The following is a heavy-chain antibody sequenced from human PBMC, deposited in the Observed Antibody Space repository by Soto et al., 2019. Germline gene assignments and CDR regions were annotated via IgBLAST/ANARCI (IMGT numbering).Heavy chain of an antibody. CDR3: AREARGGFSGIFNY. J-gene: IGHJ4*02. CDR2: VYVNADT. Sequence: SETLSLTCTVSSDSISLFSWRWISQAAGKGLEWIGRVYVNADTKYAPSLRSRLNISVDTSKNQFSLRLTSVTAADTAVYFCAREARGGFSGIFNYWGRGTLVTVSS. D-gene: IGHD2-15*01. V-gene: IGHV4-4*07. CDR1: SDSISLFS.